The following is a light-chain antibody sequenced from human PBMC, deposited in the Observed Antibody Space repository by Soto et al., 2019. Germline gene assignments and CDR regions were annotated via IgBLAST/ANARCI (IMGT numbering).Light chain of an antibody. CDR3: QKFNSAPFT. J-gene: IGKJ4*01. CDR2: AAF. CDR1: RGIGNY. V-gene: IGKV1-27*01. Sequence: DIQMTQSPSSLSASVGDRVTITCRASRGIGNYLAWYLQKPGKVPKLLIYAAFILQSGVPSRFSGSGSGTDFTLTISSLQPEDVATYYCQKFNSAPFTFGGGTKVDIK.